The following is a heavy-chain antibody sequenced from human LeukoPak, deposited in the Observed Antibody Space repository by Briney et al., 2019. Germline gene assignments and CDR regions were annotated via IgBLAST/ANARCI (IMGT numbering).Heavy chain of an antibody. V-gene: IGHV4-31*02. Sequence: SQTLSLTCTVSGGSFSSGAYYWSWIRQHPGKGLEWIGYIYYSGTTYYNPSLKSRVTISVDTSKNQFSLKLSSVTAADTAVYHCARLLYCSGGSCYPGSDAFDIWGQGTMVTVSS. CDR2: IYYSGTT. D-gene: IGHD2-15*01. J-gene: IGHJ3*02. CDR1: GGSFSSGAYY. CDR3: ARLLYCSGGSCYPGSDAFDI.